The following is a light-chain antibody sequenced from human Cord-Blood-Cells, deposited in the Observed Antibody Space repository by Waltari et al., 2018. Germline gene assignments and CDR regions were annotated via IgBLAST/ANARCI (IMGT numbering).Light chain of an antibody. CDR3: QKYNSYSWT. V-gene: IGKV1-5*01. CDR1: QSISSW. J-gene: IGKJ1*01. CDR2: DAS. Sequence: DIQMNQSPSTLSASVGDRVTIPGRASQSISSWLAWYQQKPGKAPKLLIYDASSLESGVPSRFSGSGSGTEFTLTISSLQPDDFATYYCQKYNSYSWTFGQGTKVEIK.